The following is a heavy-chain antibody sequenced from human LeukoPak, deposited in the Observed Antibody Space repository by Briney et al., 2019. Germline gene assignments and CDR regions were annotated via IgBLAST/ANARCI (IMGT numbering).Heavy chain of an antibody. Sequence: QAGGSLRLSCAASGFTFSSYWMYWVRQAPGKGLEWVSLISGSGDSTKYADSVKGRFTISRDNSKDTLYLQMNSLRAEDTAVYYCAKHLWGVSGSYYDYWGQGTLVTVSS. CDR2: ISGSGDST. D-gene: IGHD3-10*01. V-gene: IGHV3-23*01. J-gene: IGHJ4*02. CDR1: GFTFSSYW. CDR3: AKHLWGVSGSYYDY.